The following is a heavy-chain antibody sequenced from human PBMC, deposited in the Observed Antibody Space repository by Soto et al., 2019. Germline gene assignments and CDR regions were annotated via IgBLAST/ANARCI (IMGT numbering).Heavy chain of an antibody. CDR3: ARMIGVSNGLPWYFDL. CDR1: GFSLSNARMG. J-gene: IGHJ2*01. Sequence: QVTLKESGPVLVKPTETLTLTCTVSGFSLSNARMGVSWIRQPPGKALEWLAHIFSNDEKSYSTSLKSKLTISKDTSKSQVVLTMINMDPVDTATYYCARMIGVSNGLPWYFDLWGRGTLVTVSS. D-gene: IGHD3-22*01. CDR2: IFSNDEK. V-gene: IGHV2-26*01.